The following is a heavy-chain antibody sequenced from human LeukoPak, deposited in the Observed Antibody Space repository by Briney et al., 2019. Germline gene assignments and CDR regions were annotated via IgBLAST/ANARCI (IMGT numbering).Heavy chain of an antibody. D-gene: IGHD3-22*01. CDR3: ARDLGQYYDTSDNWFDP. J-gene: IGHJ5*02. CDR1: GFTFSSSW. Sequence: GGSLRLSCAASGFTFSSSWMHWVRQAPGQGLVWLSLINTDGTTTIYADSVKGRFTISRDNAKNTLNLQMNSLRAEDTAVYYCARDLGQYYDTSDNWFDPWGQGTLVTVSS. CDR2: INTDGTTT. V-gene: IGHV3-74*01.